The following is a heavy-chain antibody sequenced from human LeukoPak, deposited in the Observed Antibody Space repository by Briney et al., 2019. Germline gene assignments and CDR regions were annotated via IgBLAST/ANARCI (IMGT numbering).Heavy chain of an antibody. Sequence: GGSLRLSCAASGITFSNYAMIWVRQAPGKGLEWLAAITGSGGGSYYGDSAKGRFTISRDNSKNTLYLQMNSLRAEDTAVYYCAKDPNGDYIGAFDFWGRGTMVTVSS. J-gene: IGHJ3*01. V-gene: IGHV3-23*01. CDR3: AKDPNGDYIGAFDF. CDR1: GITFSNYA. CDR2: ITGSGGGS. D-gene: IGHD4-17*01.